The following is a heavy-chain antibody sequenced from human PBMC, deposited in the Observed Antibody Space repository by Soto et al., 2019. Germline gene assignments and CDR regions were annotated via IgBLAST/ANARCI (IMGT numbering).Heavy chain of an antibody. CDR2: VSYDGNNK. D-gene: IGHD3-22*01. V-gene: IGHV3-30*18. J-gene: IGHJ4*02. Sequence: PGGSLRLSCAASVCTFSNYGMHCVRHSPGKCLEWVAIVSYDGNNKYYADSVKGRFTISRDNSKKTLYLRMDSLRPEDTAVYYCAKGPGYYHHSSASGRQIESWGQGTLVSVAS. CDR3: AKGPGYYHHSSASGRQIES. CDR1: VCTFSNYG.